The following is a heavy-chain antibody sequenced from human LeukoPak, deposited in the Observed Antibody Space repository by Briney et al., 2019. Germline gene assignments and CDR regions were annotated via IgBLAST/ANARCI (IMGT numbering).Heavy chain of an antibody. J-gene: IGHJ6*02. CDR1: GYTFTSYY. CDR3: ARRRLTPAAISWDYYGMDV. CDR2: ISAYNGNT. V-gene: IGHV1-18*04. D-gene: IGHD2-2*01. Sequence: GASVKVSCKASGYTFTSYYMHWVRQAPGQGLEWMGWISAYNGNTNYAQKLQGRVTMTTDTSTSTAYMELRSLRSDDTAVYYCARRRLTPAAISWDYYGMDVWGQGTTVTVSS.